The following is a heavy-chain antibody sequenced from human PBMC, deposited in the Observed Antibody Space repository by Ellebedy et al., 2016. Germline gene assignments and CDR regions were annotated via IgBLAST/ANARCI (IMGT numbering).Heavy chain of an antibody. J-gene: IGHJ4*02. CDR3: AKGDHITMVRGVTEYYFDY. Sequence: GESLKISCAASGFTFSSYAMSWVRQAPGKGLEWVSAISGSGGSTYYADSVKGRFTISRDNSKNTLYLQMNSLRAEDTAVYYCAKGDHITMVRGVTEYYFDYWGQGTLVTVSS. CDR1: GFTFSSYA. V-gene: IGHV3-23*01. CDR2: ISGSGGST. D-gene: IGHD3-10*01.